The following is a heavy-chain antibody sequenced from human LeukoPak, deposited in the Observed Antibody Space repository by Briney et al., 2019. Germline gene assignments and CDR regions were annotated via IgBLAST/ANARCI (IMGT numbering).Heavy chain of an antibody. CDR1: GFTFSDYY. D-gene: IGHD5-18*01. CDR2: ISSSGSTI. J-gene: IGHJ4*02. V-gene: IGHV3-11*01. CDR3: ARDKTSTAMVTNY. Sequence: GGSLRLSCAASGFTFSDYYMSWIRQAPGKGLEWVSYISSSGSTIYYADSVKGRFTISRDNAKNSLYLQMNSLRAEDTAVYYCARDKTSTAMVTNYWGQGTLVTVSS.